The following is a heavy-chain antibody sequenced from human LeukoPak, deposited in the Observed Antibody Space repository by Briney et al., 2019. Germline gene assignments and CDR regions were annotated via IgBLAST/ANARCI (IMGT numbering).Heavy chain of an antibody. Sequence: PGGSLRLSCVGSGFMFSNYYMYWVRQAPGKGLVWVSRIKNAGIDTIYADSVKDRFTVSRDNAKNTVYLQMSSLRAEDTAVYYCARGGYGHNMDVWGEGTTVTVSS. V-gene: IGHV3-74*01. CDR2: IKNAGIDT. CDR3: ARGGYGHNMDV. J-gene: IGHJ6*03. D-gene: IGHD3-10*01. CDR1: GFMFSNYY.